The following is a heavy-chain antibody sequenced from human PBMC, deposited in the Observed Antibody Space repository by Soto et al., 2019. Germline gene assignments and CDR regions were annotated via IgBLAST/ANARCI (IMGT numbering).Heavy chain of an antibody. Sequence: GWSRRLAWAGSGFTFGMYALHWVRQDPGKGLEWVAVISYDGSNKHYADSVKGRFTISRDNSKNTLYLQMNSLRAEDTAVYYCARVVRGWYYFDSWGQGNMVPLSS. D-gene: IGHD6-19*01. CDR2: ISYDGSNK. CDR3: ARVVRGWYYFDS. V-gene: IGHV3-30-3*01. CDR1: GFTFGMYA. J-gene: IGHJ4*02.